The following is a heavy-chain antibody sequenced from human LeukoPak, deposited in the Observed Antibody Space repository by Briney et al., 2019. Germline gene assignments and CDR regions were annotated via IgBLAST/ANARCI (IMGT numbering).Heavy chain of an antibody. CDR1: GFTFSTYA. J-gene: IGHJ3*01. V-gene: IGHV3-23*01. CDR3: AKRPRDSSGYYLGAFDG. D-gene: IGHD3-22*01. Sequence: RGSLRLSCTASGFTFSTYAMTWVRQAPGKGLDWVSAIGASGAETYYADSAKDRFTVSRDNSKNTLYLQMSSLRADDTAVYFCAKRPRDSSGYYLGAFDGWGQGTTVTVSS. CDR2: IGASGAET.